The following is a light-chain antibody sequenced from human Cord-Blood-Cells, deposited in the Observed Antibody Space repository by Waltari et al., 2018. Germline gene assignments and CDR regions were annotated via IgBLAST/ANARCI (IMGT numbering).Light chain of an antibody. CDR3: SSYAGSNNLV. CDR1: SSDVGGSNY. Sequence: QSALTQPPSASGSPGQSVTTSCTGTSSDVGGSNYVSWYQPHPGNAPKLIIYEVSKRPSGVPDRFSGSKSGNTASLTVSGLQAEDEADYYCSSYAGSNNLVFGGGTKLTVL. V-gene: IGLV2-8*01. CDR2: EVS. J-gene: IGLJ2*01.